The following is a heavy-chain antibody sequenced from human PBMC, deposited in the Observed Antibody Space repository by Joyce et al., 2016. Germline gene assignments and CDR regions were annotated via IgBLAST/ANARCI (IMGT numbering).Heavy chain of an antibody. CDR2: ITGSGSCT. J-gene: IGHJ4*02. Sequence: EVQLLESGGGLVQPGGSLRLSCAASGFTFSNYGMSWVRQAPGKGLEWVSNITGSGSCTYYADSVKGRFTISRDKSKNTLYLQMSSLRGEDTAVYYCARGGMIRHRYFGYWGQGTLVTVSS. D-gene: IGHD3-16*01. CDR3: ARGGMIRHRYFGY. CDR1: GFTFSNYG. V-gene: IGHV3-23*01.